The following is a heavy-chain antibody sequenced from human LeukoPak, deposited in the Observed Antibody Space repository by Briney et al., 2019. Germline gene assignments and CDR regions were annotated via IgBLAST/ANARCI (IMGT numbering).Heavy chain of an antibody. J-gene: IGHJ5*02. CDR2: INPSGGST. V-gene: IGHV1-46*01. CDR3: ARDAGGNWFDP. D-gene: IGHD3-10*01. CDR1: GYTFTGYY. Sequence: ASVKVSCKASGYTFTGYYMHWVRQAPGQGLEWMGIINPSGGSTSYAQKFQGRVTMTRDMSTSTVYMELSSLRSEDTAVYYCARDAGGNWFDPWGQGTLVTVSS.